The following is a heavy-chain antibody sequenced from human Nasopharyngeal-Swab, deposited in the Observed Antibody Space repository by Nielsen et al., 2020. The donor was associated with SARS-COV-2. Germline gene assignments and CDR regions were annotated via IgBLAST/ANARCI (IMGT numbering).Heavy chain of an antibody. CDR2: IYPGDSDT. V-gene: IGHV5-51*01. Sequence: VRQMPGKGLEWMGIIYPGDSDTIYSPSFQGQVAISADMSISTAYLQWSSLKSSDTAMYYCAGHRSPGGLIGELSLDYWGQGALVTVSS. J-gene: IGHJ4*02. D-gene: IGHD3-16*02. CDR3: AGHRSPGGLIGELSLDY.